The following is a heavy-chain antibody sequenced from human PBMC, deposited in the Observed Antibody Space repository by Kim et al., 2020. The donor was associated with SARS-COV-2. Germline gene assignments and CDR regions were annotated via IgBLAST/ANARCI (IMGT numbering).Heavy chain of an antibody. CDR2: INHSGST. CDR3: ARGFGGTAPGGVWFDP. V-gene: IGHV4-34*01. Sequence: SETLSLTCAVYGGSFSGYYWSWIRQPPGKGLEWIGEINHSGSTNYNPSLKSRVTISVDTSKNQFSLKLSSVTAADTAVYYCARGFGGTAPGGVWFDPWGQGTLVTVSS. D-gene: IGHD1-1*01. J-gene: IGHJ5*02. CDR1: GGSFSGYY.